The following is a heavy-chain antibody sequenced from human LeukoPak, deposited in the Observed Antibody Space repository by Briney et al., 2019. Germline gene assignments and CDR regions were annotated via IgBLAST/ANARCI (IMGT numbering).Heavy chain of an antibody. D-gene: IGHD2-21*02. V-gene: IGHV4-59*01. Sequence: PSETLSLTCLVSGGSISGSHWSWIRQPPGKGLEWIGYIHYTGSTDYNPSLRSPVTLSIAMSKNQFSLRLSSVTAADTAVYYCARTGGDCSSGLCYYAMDVWGQGTTVTVS. J-gene: IGHJ6*02. CDR1: GGSISGSH. CDR2: IHYTGST. CDR3: ARTGGDCSSGLCYYAMDV.